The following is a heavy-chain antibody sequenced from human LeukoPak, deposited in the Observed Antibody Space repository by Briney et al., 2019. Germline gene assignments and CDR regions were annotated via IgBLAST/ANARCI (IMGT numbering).Heavy chain of an antibody. Sequence: GGSLRLSCAASVFTVSRNSMSWVRQAPGQGLECVSVIYSGGGTYYAAAVKGRFTISRDNSKNTLYLQMNSLRAEDTAVYYCARLDWGSGFDYWGQGTLVTVSS. J-gene: IGHJ4*02. CDR1: VFTVSRNS. V-gene: IGHV3-66*01. CDR2: IYSGGGT. CDR3: ARLDWGSGFDY. D-gene: IGHD3/OR15-3a*01.